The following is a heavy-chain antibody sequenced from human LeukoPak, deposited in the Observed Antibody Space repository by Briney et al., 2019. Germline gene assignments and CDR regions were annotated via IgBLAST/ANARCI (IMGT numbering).Heavy chain of an antibody. J-gene: IGHJ5*02. V-gene: IGHV4-34*01. CDR1: GGSFSGYY. CDR3: ARGSPRDYDSSGYYYGLDP. Sequence: SETLSFTCAVSGGSFSGYYWSWVRQPPGGGLAWIGEVSHGRNTNYHPSLKSRVTLSLDTSKNQFSLKLTSVTAADTAVYYCARGSPRDYDSSGYYYGLDPWGQGTLVAVSS. D-gene: IGHD3-22*01. CDR2: VSHGRNT.